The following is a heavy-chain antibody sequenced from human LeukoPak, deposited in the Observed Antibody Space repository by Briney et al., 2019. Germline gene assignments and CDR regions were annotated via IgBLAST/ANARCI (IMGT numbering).Heavy chain of an antibody. CDR3: AKRSYYDSSVYYPSYFDY. D-gene: IGHD3-22*01. Sequence: GGSLRLSCAASGFTFSSYAMSWVRQAPGKGLEWVSAISGSGGSTYYADSVRGRFTISRDNSKNTLYLQMNSLRAEDTAVYYCAKRSYYDSSVYYPSYFDYWGQGPLIPVSS. CDR1: GFTFSSYA. J-gene: IGHJ4*02. CDR2: ISGSGGST. V-gene: IGHV3-23*01.